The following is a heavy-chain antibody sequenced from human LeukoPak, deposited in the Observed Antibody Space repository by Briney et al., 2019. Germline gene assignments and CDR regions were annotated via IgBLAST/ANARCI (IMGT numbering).Heavy chain of an antibody. D-gene: IGHD3-22*01. CDR3: ARGDDSGYYDYFDY. Sequence: GGSLRLSCAASGFTFSSYAMSWVRQAPGKGLEWVSAISGSGGSTYYADSVKGRFTISRDNSKNTLYLQMNSLRAEDTAMYYCARGDDSGYYDYFDYWGQGALVTVSS. CDR1: GFTFSSYA. J-gene: IGHJ4*02. CDR2: ISGSGGST. V-gene: IGHV3-23*01.